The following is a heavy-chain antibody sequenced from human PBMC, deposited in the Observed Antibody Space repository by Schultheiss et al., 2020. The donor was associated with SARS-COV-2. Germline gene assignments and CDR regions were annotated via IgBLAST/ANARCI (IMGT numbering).Heavy chain of an antibody. CDR1: GFSFEDYA. Sequence: GGSLRLSCAASGFSFEDYAMHWVRQAPGKGLEWVSLISANGGDTYYADSVKGRFTISRDNSKNTLYLQINSLRADDTAVYYCARVSTRSTGLVAFDYWGQGTLVTVSS. CDR2: ISANGGDT. CDR3: ARVSTRSTGLVAFDY. V-gene: IGHV3-43*02. J-gene: IGHJ4*02. D-gene: IGHD2-15*01.